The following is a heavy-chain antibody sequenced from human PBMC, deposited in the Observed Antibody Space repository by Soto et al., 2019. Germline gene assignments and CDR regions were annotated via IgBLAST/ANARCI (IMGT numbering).Heavy chain of an antibody. Sequence: QVQLVQSGAEVRKPGSSVKVSCEASGGTFSGHAISWVRQAPGQGPEWMGGLIPLFGTTQHAQRFQGRLTITADKSTTRAYMELTSLRFEDTAIYYCARGPNWGYRFDAWGQGTLVTVSS. V-gene: IGHV1-69*06. J-gene: IGHJ4*02. CDR3: ARGPNWGYRFDA. CDR1: GGTFSGHA. D-gene: IGHD7-27*01. CDR2: LIPLFGTT.